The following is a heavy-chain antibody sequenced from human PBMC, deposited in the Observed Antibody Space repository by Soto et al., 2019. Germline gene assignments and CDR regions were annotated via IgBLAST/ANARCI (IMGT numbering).Heavy chain of an antibody. J-gene: IGHJ5*02. Sequence: QVQLVQSGGEVKKPGASVKVSCKASGYTFTSYGITWVRQAPGQGLEYLGWISTYNGNTDFAQKVQNRVTLTTDTSTSTAYMELRSLRPDDTAVHYCARAKVLITPNWFDPWGQGTLVTVSS. D-gene: IGHD3-16*01. CDR3: ARAKVLITPNWFDP. CDR2: ISTYNGNT. V-gene: IGHV1-18*01. CDR1: GYTFTSYG.